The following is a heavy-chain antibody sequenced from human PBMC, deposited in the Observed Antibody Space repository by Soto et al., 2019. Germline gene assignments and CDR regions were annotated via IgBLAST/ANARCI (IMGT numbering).Heavy chain of an antibody. CDR1: GFSLTVYS. J-gene: IGHJ4*02. V-gene: IGHV3-30*09. CDR2: IQPDGVTK. Sequence: QVKLVESGGGVVQPGRSLRLSCRISGFSLTVYSMNWVRQAPAEGLEWVAVIQPDGVTKNYADSVQGRFVISGDNSKNTLYLEMDSLTPEDTAVYYCARGLQGFDYWGQGTLVTVSS. CDR3: ARGLQGFDY.